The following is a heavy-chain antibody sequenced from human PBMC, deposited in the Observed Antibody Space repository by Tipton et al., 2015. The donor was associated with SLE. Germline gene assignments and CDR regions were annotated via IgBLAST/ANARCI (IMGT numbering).Heavy chain of an antibody. J-gene: IGHJ4*02. CDR1: GGSFSGYY. V-gene: IGHV4-34*01. CDR2: INHSGGT. CDR3: ARRAGGTGPDY. D-gene: IGHD1-26*01. Sequence: TLSLTCAVYGGSFSGYYWSWIRQSPGKGLEWIGEINHSGGTKYNPSPKSRVTISVDTSKNQFSLKLSFVTAADTAVYYCARRAGGTGPDYWGQGTLVTVSS.